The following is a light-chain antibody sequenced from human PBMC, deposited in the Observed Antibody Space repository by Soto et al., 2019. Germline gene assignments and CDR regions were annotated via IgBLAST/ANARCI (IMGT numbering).Light chain of an antibody. CDR2: EVS. Sequence: QSVLTQPASVSGSPGQSITICCTGSNSRGGGYIYVSWYQQHPGKAPKLMIFEVSNRPSEVSYRFSGSKSGNTASLTISGLQADDEADYYCSSYTSASALLFGTGTKVTVL. CDR1: NSRGGGYIY. CDR3: SSYTSASALL. J-gene: IGLJ1*01. V-gene: IGLV2-14*01.